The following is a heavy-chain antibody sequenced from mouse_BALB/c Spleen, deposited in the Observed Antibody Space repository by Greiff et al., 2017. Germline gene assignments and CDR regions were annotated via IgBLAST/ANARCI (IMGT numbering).Heavy chain of an antibody. Sequence: EVKVVESGGGLVQPGGSLKLSCAASGFTFSSYGMSWVRQTPDKRLELVATINSNGGSAYYPDSVKGRFTISRDNAKNTLYLQMSSLKSEDTAMYYCARDLFDYWGQGTTLTVSS. V-gene: IGHV5-6-3*01. CDR2: INSNGGSA. J-gene: IGHJ2*01. CDR1: GFTFSSYG. CDR3: ARDLFDY.